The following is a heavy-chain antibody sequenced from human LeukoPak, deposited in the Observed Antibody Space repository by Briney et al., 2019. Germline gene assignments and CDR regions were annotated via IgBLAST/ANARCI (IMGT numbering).Heavy chain of an antibody. D-gene: IGHD3-10*01. CDR1: GGSISSGGYY. CDR3: ASTMVQGVPVWFDP. J-gene: IGHJ5*02. Sequence: PSETLSLTCTVSGGSISSGGYYWSWIRQHPGKGLEWIGYIYYSGSTYYNPSLKSRVTISVDTSKNQLSLKLSSVTAADTAVYYCASTMVQGVPVWFDPWGQGTLVTVSS. V-gene: IGHV4-31*03. CDR2: IYYSGST.